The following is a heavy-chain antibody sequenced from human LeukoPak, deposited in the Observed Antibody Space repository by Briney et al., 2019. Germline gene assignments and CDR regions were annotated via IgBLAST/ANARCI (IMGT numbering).Heavy chain of an antibody. Sequence: ASVKVSCKASGYTFTGYYMHWVRQAPGQGLEWMGRINPNSGGTNYAQKFQGGVTMTRDTSISTAYMELSRLRSDDTAVYYCAKAFDSGWFDYWGQGTLVTVSS. CDR1: GYTFTGYY. CDR2: INPNSGGT. CDR3: AKAFDSGWFDY. V-gene: IGHV1-2*06. D-gene: IGHD6-19*01. J-gene: IGHJ4*02.